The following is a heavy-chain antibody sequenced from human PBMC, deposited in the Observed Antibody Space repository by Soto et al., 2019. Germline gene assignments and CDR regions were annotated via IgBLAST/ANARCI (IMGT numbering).Heavy chain of an antibody. D-gene: IGHD1-20*01. J-gene: IGHJ6*03. CDR1: GFTFSSYA. CDR3: AKGRVEDNWNYYYYYYMDV. V-gene: IGHV3-23*01. CDR2: ISGSGGST. Sequence: GGSLRLSCAASGFTFSSYAMSWVRQAPGKGLEWVSAISGSGGSTYYADSVKGRFTISRDNSKNTLYLQMNSLRAEDTAVYYCAKGRVEDNWNYYYYYYMDVWGKGTTVTVSS.